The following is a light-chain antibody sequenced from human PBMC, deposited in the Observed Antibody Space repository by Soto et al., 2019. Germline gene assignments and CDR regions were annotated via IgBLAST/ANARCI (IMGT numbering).Light chain of an antibody. CDR1: QSVSTN. CDR2: AAS. J-gene: IGKJ4*01. CDR3: QQYDERPPNLS. V-gene: IGKV3-15*01. Sequence: EIVMTQSPATLSVSPGERATLSCRASQSVSTNLAWYQQKPGQAPRRLIYAASVRATGIPARFSGSGSGTEFTLTISSLQSEDFAVYYCQQYDERPPNLSVGGGTKVEIK.